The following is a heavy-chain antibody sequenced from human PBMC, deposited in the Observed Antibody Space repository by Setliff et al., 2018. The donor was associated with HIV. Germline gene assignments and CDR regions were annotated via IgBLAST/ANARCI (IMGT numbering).Heavy chain of an antibody. CDR3: AREPDYGIRDAFDI. Sequence: SVKVSCKASGGTFSSHAINWVRQAPGQGLEWMGGIIPIVDKTNYAQKFQGRVAITADKSTITAYMELSSLRSEDTAVYYCAREPDYGIRDAFDIWDQGTMVTVSS. CDR2: IIPIVDKT. CDR1: GGTFSSHA. D-gene: IGHD4-17*01. V-gene: IGHV1-69*10. J-gene: IGHJ3*02.